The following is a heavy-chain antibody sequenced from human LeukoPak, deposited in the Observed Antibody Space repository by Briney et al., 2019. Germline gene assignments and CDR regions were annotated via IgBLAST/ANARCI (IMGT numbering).Heavy chain of an antibody. CDR2: ITFSSTI. CDR1: GFTFSSYG. Sequence: GGSLRLSCAASGFTFSSYGMNWVRQAPGKGLEWVSAITFSSTIYYADSVKGRLTISRNNAKNSLYLQMNSLRDEDTVVYYCAREGLDPWGQGTLVTVSS. V-gene: IGHV3-48*02. J-gene: IGHJ5*02. CDR3: AREGLDP.